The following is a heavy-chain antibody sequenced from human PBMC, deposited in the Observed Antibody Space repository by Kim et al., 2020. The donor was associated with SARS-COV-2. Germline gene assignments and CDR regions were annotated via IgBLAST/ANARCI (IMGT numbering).Heavy chain of an antibody. D-gene: IGHD6-6*01. V-gene: IGHV3-66*04. Sequence: STYYADSVKGRFTISRDNSKNTLYLQRNSLRAEDAAVYDCARPSEYYYDSWGQGTLVTVSS. CDR2: ST. CDR3: ARPSEYYYDS. J-gene: IGHJ4*02.